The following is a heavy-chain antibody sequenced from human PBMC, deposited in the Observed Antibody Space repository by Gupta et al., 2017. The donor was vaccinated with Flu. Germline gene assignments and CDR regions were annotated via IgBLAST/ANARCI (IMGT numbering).Heavy chain of an antibody. Sequence: SCAASGFTFKNYWMSWVRQAPGKGLEWVANINKDGSAKYYLDSVKGRFTISRDNAKNSLYLQMNSLRAEDTAVYFCTREERWGQGALVTVSS. D-gene: IGHD1-1*01. CDR2: INKDGSAK. CDR3: TREER. J-gene: IGHJ4*02. CDR1: GFTFKNYW. V-gene: IGHV3-7*01.